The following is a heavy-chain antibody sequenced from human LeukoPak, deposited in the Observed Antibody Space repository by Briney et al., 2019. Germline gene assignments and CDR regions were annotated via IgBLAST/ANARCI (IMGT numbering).Heavy chain of an antibody. CDR2: ISNSGSTM. D-gene: IGHD3-10*01. CDR3: ARDALGSYDY. Sequence: GGFLRLSCAAYGFTFSDYYMFWIRQAPGKGLEWISYISNSGSTMYYADSVKGRFTISRDNAKNTLYLQMNSLRAEDTAVYYCARDALGSYDYWGQGTLVTVSS. J-gene: IGHJ4*02. CDR1: GFTFSDYY. V-gene: IGHV3-11*01.